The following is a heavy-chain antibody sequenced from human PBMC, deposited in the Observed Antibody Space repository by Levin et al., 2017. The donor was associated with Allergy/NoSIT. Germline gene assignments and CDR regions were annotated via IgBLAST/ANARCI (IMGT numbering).Heavy chain of an antibody. CDR2: ISSSSSTI. V-gene: IGHV3-48*02. CDR3: ARDGAKNPDYGDYDPFPFGDY. J-gene: IGHJ4*02. D-gene: IGHD4-17*01. CDR1: GFTFSSYS. Sequence: QAGGSLRLSCAASGFTFSSYSMNWVRQAPGKGLEWVSYISSSSSTIYYADSVKGRFTISRDNAKNSLYLQMNSLRDEDTAVYYCARDGAKNPDYGDYDPFPFGDYWGQGTLVTVSS.